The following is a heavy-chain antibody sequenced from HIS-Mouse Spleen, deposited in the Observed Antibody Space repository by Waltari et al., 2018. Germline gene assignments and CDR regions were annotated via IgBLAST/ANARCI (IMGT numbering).Heavy chain of an antibody. V-gene: IGHV4-39*07. D-gene: IGHD6-13*01. CDR3: AREIPYSSSWYDWYFDL. CDR1: GDSIRSNSYN. CDR2: IYYSGST. Sequence: QLQLQESGPGLVKPSETLSLTCTLSGDSIRSNSYNWGGICHTPGKGLEWIGSIYYSGSTYYNPSLKSRVTISVDTSKNQFSLKLSSVTAADTAVYYCAREIPYSSSWYDWYFDLWGRGTLVTVSS. J-gene: IGHJ2*01.